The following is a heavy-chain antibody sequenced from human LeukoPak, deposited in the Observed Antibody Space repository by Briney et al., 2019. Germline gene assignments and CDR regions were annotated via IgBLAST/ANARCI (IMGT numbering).Heavy chain of an antibody. J-gene: IGHJ6*03. CDR2: ISSNGVST. Sequence: GGSLRLSCAASGFSFSTYAMHWVRQAPGKGLEFVSAISSNGVSTYCAISVKGRFTISRDNSKSTLYLQVGSLRAEDMAVYYCAREGITIFAMDVWGKGTTVTVSS. D-gene: IGHD3-3*01. CDR3: AREGITIFAMDV. V-gene: IGHV3-64*01. CDR1: GFSFSTYA.